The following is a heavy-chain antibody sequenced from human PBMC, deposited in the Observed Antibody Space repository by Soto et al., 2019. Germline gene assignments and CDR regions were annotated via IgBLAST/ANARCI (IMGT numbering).Heavy chain of an antibody. CDR2: IYYIGKT. J-gene: IGHJ4*02. D-gene: IGHD6-6*01. CDR1: GASITSTTYF. Sequence: SETLSLTCTLSGASITSTTYFWAWIRQPPGRGLEWVGSIYYIGKTHYNPSLKNRVTISVDRSKNQFSLQMTSVTAADTAVYYCAKKLPRKGRFDYLGQGTLVTVSS. V-gene: IGHV4-39*01. CDR3: AKKLPRKGRFDY.